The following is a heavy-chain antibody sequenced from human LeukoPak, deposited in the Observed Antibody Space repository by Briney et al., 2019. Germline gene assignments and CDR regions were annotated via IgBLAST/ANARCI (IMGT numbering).Heavy chain of an antibody. V-gene: IGHV4-39*01. CDR3: AALIAAAGVYYFDY. CDR2: IYYSGST. J-gene: IGHJ4*02. CDR1: GGSISSSSYY. Sequence: SETLSLTCTVSGGSISSSSYYWGWIRQPPGKGLEWIGSIYYSGSTYYNPSLKSRVTISVDTSKNQFSLKLSSVTAADTAVYYCAALIAAAGVYYFDYWGQGTLVTVSS. D-gene: IGHD6-13*01.